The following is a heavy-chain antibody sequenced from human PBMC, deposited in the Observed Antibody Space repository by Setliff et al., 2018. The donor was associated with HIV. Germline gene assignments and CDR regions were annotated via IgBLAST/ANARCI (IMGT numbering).Heavy chain of an antibody. Sequence: PSETLSLTCTVSGGSISSRGDYWSWVRQHPGKGLERIGYIYYTGSTYSNPSLQSRVRISVDTSKNQFSLRLNSVTAADTAVYYCARDSANGKTANLNYLDVWGKGTTVTVS. J-gene: IGHJ6*03. V-gene: IGHV4-31*03. CDR2: IYYTGST. D-gene: IGHD2-8*01. CDR3: ARDSANGKTANLNYLDV. CDR1: GGSISSRGDY.